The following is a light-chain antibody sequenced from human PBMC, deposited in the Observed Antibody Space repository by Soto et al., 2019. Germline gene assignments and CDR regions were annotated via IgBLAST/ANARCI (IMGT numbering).Light chain of an antibody. CDR1: QSISTW. CDR3: QQYKNYLT. J-gene: IGKJ3*01. CDR2: DAS. V-gene: IGKV1-5*01. Sequence: DIQMTQSPSTLSASVGDRVTITCRASQSISTWLAWYQQKPWKAPKVLIYDASSLESGVPSRFSGSGSGTEFTLTISSLQPDDFATYYCQQYKNYLTFGPGTKVDIK.